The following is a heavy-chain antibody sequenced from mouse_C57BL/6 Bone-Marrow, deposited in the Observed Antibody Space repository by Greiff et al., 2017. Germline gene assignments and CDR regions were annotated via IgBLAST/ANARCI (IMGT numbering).Heavy chain of an antibody. V-gene: IGHV1-15*01. Sequence: QVQLQQSGAELVRPGASVTLSCKASGYTFTDYEMHWVKQTPVHGLEWIGALDPEPGGTAYNQKFKGKAILTAAKSSSTAYLEHRSLTSEASAFYYCTRERRWGDYWGQGTAVTVSS. D-gene: IGHD1-1*01. CDR2: LDPEPGGT. CDR3: TRERRWGDY. CDR1: GYTFTDYE. J-gene: IGHJ4*01.